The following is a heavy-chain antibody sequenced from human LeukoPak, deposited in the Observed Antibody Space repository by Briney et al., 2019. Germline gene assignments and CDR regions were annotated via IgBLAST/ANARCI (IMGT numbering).Heavy chain of an antibody. CDR2: ISAYNGNT. D-gene: IGHD3-22*01. CDR1: GYPFTDYY. CDR3: ARDKYYDSSGRPNDAFDI. V-gene: IGHV1-18*04. J-gene: IGHJ3*02. Sequence: ASVKVSCKASGYPFTDYYIHWVRQAPGQGLEWMGWISAYNGNTNYAQKLQGRVTMTTDTSTSTAYMELRSLRSDDTAVYYCARDKYYDSSGRPNDAFDIWGQGTMVTVSS.